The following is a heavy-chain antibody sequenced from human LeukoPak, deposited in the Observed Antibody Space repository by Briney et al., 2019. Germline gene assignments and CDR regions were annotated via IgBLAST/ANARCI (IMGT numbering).Heavy chain of an antibody. J-gene: IGHJ4*02. CDR3: AKAMDDILTYPYY. Sequence: GGSLRLSCAASGFTFDDYAMHWVRQAPGKGLEWVSGISWNSGSIGYADSVKGRFTISRDNAKNSLYLQMNSLRAEDMALYYCAKAMDDILTYPYYWGQGTLVTVSS. CDR1: GFTFDDYA. D-gene: IGHD3-9*01. V-gene: IGHV3-9*03. CDR2: ISWNSGSI.